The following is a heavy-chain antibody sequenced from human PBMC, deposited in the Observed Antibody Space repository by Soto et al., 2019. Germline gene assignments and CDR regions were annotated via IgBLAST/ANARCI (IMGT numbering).Heavy chain of an antibody. V-gene: IGHV4-59*08. Sequence: QVQLQESGPGLVKPSETLSLSCTVSGGSISSYYWSWFRQSPGKRMEWIGYVHHSWGSSYNPSLQSRFVISLVTAKSQFSLKVTSLTATDPAVYYCARQGFGPLHGLVDVWGQGTTVTVSS. D-gene: IGHD3-10*01. CDR2: VHHSWGS. J-gene: IGHJ6*02. CDR3: ARQGFGPLHGLVDV. CDR1: GGSISSYY.